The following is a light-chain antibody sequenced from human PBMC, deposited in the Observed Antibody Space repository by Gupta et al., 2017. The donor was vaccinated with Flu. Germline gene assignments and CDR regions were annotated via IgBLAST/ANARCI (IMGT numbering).Light chain of an antibody. J-gene: IGLJ1*01. V-gene: IGLV3-1*01. CDR1: NLGEKY. CDR3: QACDSSTFV. Sequence: TCSGDNLGEKYAHWYQQKPGQSPVLVIYQDNKRPSGIPERFSGSNSGNTATLTISGTQALDEADYFCQACDSSTFVFGTGTKVAVL. CDR2: QDN.